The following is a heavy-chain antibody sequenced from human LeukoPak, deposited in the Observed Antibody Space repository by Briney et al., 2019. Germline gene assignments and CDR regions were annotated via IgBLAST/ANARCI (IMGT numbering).Heavy chain of an antibody. Sequence: ASVKVSCKASGYTFTSYYMHWVRQAPGQGLEWMGIINPSGGSTSYAQKFQGRVTMTRDMSTSTVYMELSSLRSEDTAVYYCARGWENYHDSSGYYGYFDYWGQGTLVTVSS. V-gene: IGHV1-46*01. J-gene: IGHJ4*02. CDR2: INPSGGST. D-gene: IGHD3-22*01. CDR1: GYTFTSYY. CDR3: ARGWENYHDSSGYYGYFDY.